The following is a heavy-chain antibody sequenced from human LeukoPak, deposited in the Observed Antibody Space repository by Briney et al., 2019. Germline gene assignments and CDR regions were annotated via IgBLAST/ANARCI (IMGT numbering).Heavy chain of an antibody. J-gene: IGHJ5*02. CDR2: MYHSGST. Sequence: GSLRLSCAASGFTFSNAWMSWVRQAPGKGLEWIGSMYHSGSTYYNPSLKSRVTISVDTSKNQFSLKLSSVTAADTAVYYCARVPGPNWCDPWGQGTLVTVSS. CDR1: GFTFSNAW. V-gene: IGHV4-38-2*01. CDR3: ARVPGPNWCDP.